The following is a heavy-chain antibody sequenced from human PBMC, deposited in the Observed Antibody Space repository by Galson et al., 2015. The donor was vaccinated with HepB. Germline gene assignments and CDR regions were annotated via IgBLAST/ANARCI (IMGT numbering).Heavy chain of an antibody. CDR3: ARGIVVPAATNENYYYYGMDV. CDR1: GYTFTGYY. Sequence: SVKVSCKASGYTFTGYYMHWVRQAPGQGLEWMGWINPNSGGTNYAQKFQGRVTMARDTSISTAYMELSRLRSDDTAVYYCARGIVVPAATNENYYYYGMDVWGQGTTVTVSS. D-gene: IGHD2-2*01. V-gene: IGHV1-2*02. J-gene: IGHJ6*02. CDR2: INPNSGGT.